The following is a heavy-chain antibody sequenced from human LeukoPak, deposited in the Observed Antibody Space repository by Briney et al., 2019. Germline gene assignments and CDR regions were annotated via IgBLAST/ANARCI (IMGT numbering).Heavy chain of an antibody. Sequence: SETLSLTCTVSGGSISSSSYYWGWIRQPPGKGLEWIGSIYYSGSTYYNPSLKSRVTISVDTSKNQFSLKLSSVTAADTAVYYCAREDRGYCSSTSCQTDYYYYYMDVWGKGTTVTVSS. V-gene: IGHV4-39*07. CDR1: GGSISSSSYY. D-gene: IGHD2-2*01. CDR3: AREDRGYCSSTSCQTDYYYYYMDV. J-gene: IGHJ6*03. CDR2: IYYSGST.